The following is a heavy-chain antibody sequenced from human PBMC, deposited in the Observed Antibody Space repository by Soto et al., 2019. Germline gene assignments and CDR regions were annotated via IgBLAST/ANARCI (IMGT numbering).Heavy chain of an antibody. J-gene: IGHJ4*02. CDR2: ISYDGSNK. V-gene: IGHV3-30-3*01. CDR3: ARESSSGWWGAFDY. Sequence: GGSLRLSCAASGFTFSSYAMHWVRQAPGKGLEWVAVISYDGSNKYYADSVKGRFTISRDNSKNTLYLQMNSLRAEDTAVYYCARESSSGWWGAFDYWGQGYLVTVS. CDR1: GFTFSSYA. D-gene: IGHD6-19*01.